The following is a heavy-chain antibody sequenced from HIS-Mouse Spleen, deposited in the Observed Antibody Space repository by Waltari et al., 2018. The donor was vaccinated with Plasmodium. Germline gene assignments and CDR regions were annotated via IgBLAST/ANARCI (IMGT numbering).Heavy chain of an antibody. CDR2: IYYSGST. CDR3: ARVLLWFGESDDAFDI. CDR1: GGSISSSSYY. Sequence: QLQLQESGPGLVKPSETLSLTCTVPGGSISSSSYYWGWIRQPPGKGLEWIGSIYYSGSTYYNPSLKSRVTISVDTSKNQFSLKLSSVTAADTAVYYCARVLLWFGESDDAFDIWGQGTMVTVSS. J-gene: IGHJ3*02. D-gene: IGHD3-10*01. V-gene: IGHV4-39*07.